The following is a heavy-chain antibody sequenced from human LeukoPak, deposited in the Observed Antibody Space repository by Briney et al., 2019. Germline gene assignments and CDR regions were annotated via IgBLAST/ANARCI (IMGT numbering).Heavy chain of an antibody. CDR3: ARDHSSGWSNWFDP. Sequence: GGXXXLSCXXSXXXFSXYAXXWVRQAPGKGLEWVSAISGSGGSTYYADSVKGRFTISRDNSKNTLYLQMNSLRAEDTAVYYCARDHSSGWSNWFDPWGQGTLVTVSS. D-gene: IGHD6-19*01. J-gene: IGHJ5*02. CDR2: ISGSGGST. V-gene: IGHV3-23*01. CDR1: XXXFSXYA.